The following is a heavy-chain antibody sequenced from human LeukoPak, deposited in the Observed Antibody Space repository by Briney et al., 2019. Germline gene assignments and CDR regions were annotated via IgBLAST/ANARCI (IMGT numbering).Heavy chain of an antibody. CDR2: IYYSWST. Sequence: PSETLSLTCTVSGGSFSSYYWSWIRQPPGKGLEWIGYIYYSWSTNYNPSLKSRVTISVDTSKNQFSLKLSSVTAADTAVYYCARACGYSGYDHHRCYYYYGMDVWGQGTTVTVSS. J-gene: IGHJ6*02. V-gene: IGHV4-59*01. CDR1: GGSFSSYY. CDR3: ARACGYSGYDHHRCYYYYGMDV. D-gene: IGHD5-12*01.